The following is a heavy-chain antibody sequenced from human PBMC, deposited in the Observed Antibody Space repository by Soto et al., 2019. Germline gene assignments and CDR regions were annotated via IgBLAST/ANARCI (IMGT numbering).Heavy chain of an antibody. V-gene: IGHV3-7*03. CDR2: IKQDGSEK. D-gene: IGHD1-26*01. CDR3: ARDPGGIVGAPADYGMDV. CDR1: GFTFSSYW. J-gene: IGHJ6*02. Sequence: EVQLVESGGGLVQPGGSLRLSCAASGFTFSSYWMSWVRQAPGKGLEWVANIKQDGSEKYYVDSVKGRFTIPRDNAKNSLYLQRNSLRAEDTAVYYCARDPGGIVGAPADYGMDVWGQGTTVTVSS.